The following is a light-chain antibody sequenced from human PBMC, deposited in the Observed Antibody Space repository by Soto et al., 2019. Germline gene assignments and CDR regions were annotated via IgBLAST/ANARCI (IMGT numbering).Light chain of an antibody. CDR3: QHSENLPPKYT. V-gene: IGKV1-33*01. Sequence: DIQMTQSPSSLSASIGDRVTITFPASQVIRNHLNWYQHKPGKAPKLLIYDASNLETGVPSRFSGSRSGTDFTFTIISLQPEDISTYSCQHSENLPPKYTFGQGTKLDI. J-gene: IGKJ2*01. CDR2: DAS. CDR1: QVIRNH.